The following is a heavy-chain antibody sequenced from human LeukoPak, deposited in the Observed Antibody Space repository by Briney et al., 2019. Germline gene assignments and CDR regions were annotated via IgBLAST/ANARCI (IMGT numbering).Heavy chain of an antibody. CDR2: ISGSGGST. D-gene: IGHD6-6*01. V-gene: IGHV3-23*01. CDR1: GFTFSSSW. J-gene: IGHJ4*02. CDR3: AKDFRVYSSSFYFDY. Sequence: GGSLRLSCAASGFTFSSSWMSWVRQAPGKGLEWVSAISGSGGSTYYADSVKGRFTISRDNSKNTLYLQMNSLRAEDTAVYYCAKDFRVYSSSFYFDYWGQGTLVTVSS.